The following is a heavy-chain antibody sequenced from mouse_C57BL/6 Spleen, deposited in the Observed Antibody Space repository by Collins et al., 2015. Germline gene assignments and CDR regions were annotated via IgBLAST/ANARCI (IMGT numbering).Heavy chain of an antibody. V-gene: IGHV9-3*01. CDR3: ARHGSTYWYFDV. D-gene: IGHD1-1*01. CDR2: INTYSGVP. CDR1: GYTFTTYG. Sequence: QIQLVQSGPELKKPGETVKISCKASGYTFTTYGMSWVKQAPGKDLKWMGWINTYSGVPTYVDDFKGRFAFSLETSASTAYLQINNLKNEDTATYFCARHGSTYWYFDVWGTGTTVTVSS. J-gene: IGHJ1*03.